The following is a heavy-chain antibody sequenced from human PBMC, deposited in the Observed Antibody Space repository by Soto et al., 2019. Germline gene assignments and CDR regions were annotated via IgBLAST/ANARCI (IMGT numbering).Heavy chain of an antibody. Sequence: ASVKVSCKISGHTLTELSIHWVRQAPGKGLEWMGGFDPEGGEAIYAQKWHGRVTVTEDTVTDTAYMELSGLRSEDTAVYYCATNRYCSSTSCFEGGYNWFDPWGQGTLVTVSS. D-gene: IGHD2-2*01. V-gene: IGHV1-24*01. CDR3: ATNRYCSSTSCFEGGYNWFDP. CDR2: FDPEGGEA. CDR1: GHTLTELS. J-gene: IGHJ5*02.